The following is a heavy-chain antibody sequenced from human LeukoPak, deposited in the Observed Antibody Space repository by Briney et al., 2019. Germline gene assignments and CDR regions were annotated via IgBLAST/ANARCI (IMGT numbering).Heavy chain of an antibody. V-gene: IGHV1-2*02. Sequence: GASVKVSCKPSGYTLTGYYMHWVRQAPGQGLEWMRWINPNSGGTNYAQKFQGRVTMTRDTSISTAYMDLRSLRSDDTAVYYCARKLYDSSRYGQTYYFDYWGQGTLVTVSS. CDR1: GYTLTGYY. CDR3: ARKLYDSSRYGQTYYFDY. CDR2: INPNSGGT. D-gene: IGHD3-22*01. J-gene: IGHJ4*02.